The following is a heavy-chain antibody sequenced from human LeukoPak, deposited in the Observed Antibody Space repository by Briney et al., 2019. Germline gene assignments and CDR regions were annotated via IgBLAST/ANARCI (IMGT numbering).Heavy chain of an antibody. Sequence: SETLSLTCTVSGYSISRGYFWGWIRQPPGKGLECTGTIYHSGSTYYNPSLKRRVTIPVDTSKNQFSLKLNSVTAADTAVYYCARIYSSSWFLNWFDPWGQGTLVTVSS. J-gene: IGHJ5*02. V-gene: IGHV4-38-2*02. D-gene: IGHD6-13*01. CDR3: ARIYSSSWFLNWFDP. CDR1: GYSISRGYF. CDR2: IYHSGST.